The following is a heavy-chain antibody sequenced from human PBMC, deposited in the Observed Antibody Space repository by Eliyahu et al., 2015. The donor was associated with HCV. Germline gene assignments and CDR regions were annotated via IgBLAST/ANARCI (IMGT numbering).Heavy chain of an antibody. Sequence: QVQLQESGPGLVKPLQTLSLTCTVSGGSISSGDYYWSWIRQLPGKGLEWIGYIYYSGSTYYNPSLKSRVTISVDTSKNQFSLKLSSVTAADTAVYYCARGDVVLPAAPDFWGQGTLVTVSS. CDR2: IYYSGST. D-gene: IGHD2-2*01. J-gene: IGHJ4*02. V-gene: IGHV4-31*03. CDR3: ARGDVVLPAAPDF. CDR1: GGSISSGDYY.